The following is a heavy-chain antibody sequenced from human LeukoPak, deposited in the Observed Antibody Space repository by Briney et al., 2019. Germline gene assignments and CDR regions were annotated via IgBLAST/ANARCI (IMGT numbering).Heavy chain of an antibody. J-gene: IGHJ3*02. V-gene: IGHV1-69*06. Sequence: ASVKVSCKASGVTFSSYAISWVRQAPGQGLEWMGGIIPIFGTANYAQKFQGRVTITADKSTSTAYMELSSLRSEDTAVYYCARSIFVWGLLNAFDIWGQGTMVTVSS. CDR3: ARSIFVWGLLNAFDI. CDR2: IIPIFGTA. D-gene: IGHD1-26*01. CDR1: GVTFSSYA.